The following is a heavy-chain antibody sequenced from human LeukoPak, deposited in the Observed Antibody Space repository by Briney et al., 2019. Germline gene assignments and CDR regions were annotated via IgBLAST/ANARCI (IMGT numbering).Heavy chain of an antibody. Sequence: ASVNVSCKASGYTFTGYYMHWVRQAPGQGLEWMGWINPNSGGTNYAQKFQGRVTMTRDTSISTAYMELSRLRSDDTAVYYCARVNDIVANFDYWGQGTLVTVSS. CDR1: GYTFTGYY. D-gene: IGHD5-12*01. CDR2: INPNSGGT. V-gene: IGHV1-2*02. CDR3: ARVNDIVANFDY. J-gene: IGHJ4*02.